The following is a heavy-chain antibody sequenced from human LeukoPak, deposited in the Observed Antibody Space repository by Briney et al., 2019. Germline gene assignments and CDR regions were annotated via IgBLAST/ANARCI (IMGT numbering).Heavy chain of an antibody. CDR1: GYTFTSYG. CDR3: ARTRFWYYDSFVRPYYFDY. Sequence: ASVKVSCKASGYTFTSYGISWVRQAPGQGLEWMGWISAYNGNTNYAQKLQGRVTMTTDTSTSTAYMELRCLRSDDTAVYYCARTRFWYYDSFVRPYYFDYWGQGTLVTVSS. CDR2: ISAYNGNT. D-gene: IGHD3-22*01. J-gene: IGHJ4*02. V-gene: IGHV1-18*01.